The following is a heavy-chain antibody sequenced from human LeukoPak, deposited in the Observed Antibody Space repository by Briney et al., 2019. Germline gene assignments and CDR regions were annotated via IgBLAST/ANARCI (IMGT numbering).Heavy chain of an antibody. CDR2: ISYDGSNE. Sequence: GGSLRLSCADSGFIFSIYGMQWVRHAPGKGLEWVAVISYDGSNEFYADSEKGRFTISRDNSKNTLYLQMNSLRAEDTAVYYCAKDQYYYDSRYYSYYYGMDVWGQGTTVTVSS. D-gene: IGHD3-22*01. J-gene: IGHJ6*02. CDR3: AKDQYYYDSRYYSYYYGMDV. CDR1: GFIFSIYG. V-gene: IGHV3-30*18.